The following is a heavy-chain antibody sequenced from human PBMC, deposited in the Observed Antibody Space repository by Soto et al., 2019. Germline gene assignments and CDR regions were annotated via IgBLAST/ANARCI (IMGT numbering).Heavy chain of an antibody. CDR2: ISSSSSYI. J-gene: IGHJ6*02. D-gene: IGHD1-26*01. CDR3: ERAAIVGDTSYGMDV. Sequence: GGSLRLSCAASGFTFSSYSMNWVRQAPGKGLEWVSSISSSSSYIYYADSVKGRFTISRDNAKNSLYLQMNRLRAEDTAVYYCERAAIVGDTSYGMDVWGQGTTVTVSS. CDR1: GFTFSSYS. V-gene: IGHV3-21*01.